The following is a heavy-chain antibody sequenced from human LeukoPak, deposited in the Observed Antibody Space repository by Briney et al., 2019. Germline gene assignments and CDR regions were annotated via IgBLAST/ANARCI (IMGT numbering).Heavy chain of an antibody. CDR2: INHSGST. J-gene: IGHJ4*02. CDR3: ASARELPSLDPPGDY. D-gene: IGHD1-26*01. CDR1: GGSFSGYY. V-gene: IGHV4-34*01. Sequence: SETLSLTCAVYGGSFSGYYWSWIRQPPGKGLEWIGEINHSGSTNYNPSLKSRVTISVDTSKNQFSLKLSSVTVADTAVYYCASARELPSLDPPGDYWGQGTLVTASS.